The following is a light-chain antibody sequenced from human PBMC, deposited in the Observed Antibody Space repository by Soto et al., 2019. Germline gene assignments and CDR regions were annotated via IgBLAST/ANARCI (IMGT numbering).Light chain of an antibody. CDR3: CAYAGSYTNV. CDR2: DVS. V-gene: IGLV2-11*01. Sequence: QSVLTQPRSVSGSPGQSVTISCTGTSSDVGGYNYVSWYRQHSGKTPKLMIYDVSKRPARFPDRFSVSKSGNTASLTLSGLQAEDEADYYCCAYAGSYTNVCGTGTKVTVL. J-gene: IGLJ1*01. CDR1: SSDVGGYNY.